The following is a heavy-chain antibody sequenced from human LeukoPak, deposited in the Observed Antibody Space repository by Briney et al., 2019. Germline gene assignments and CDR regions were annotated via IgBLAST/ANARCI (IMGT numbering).Heavy chain of an antibody. CDR3: ASHMIVVVIRGPPGY. CDR2: ISGIGGSP. D-gene: IGHD3-22*01. V-gene: IGHV3-23*01. J-gene: IGHJ4*02. Sequence: GGSLRLSCAASGFTFSSYAMSWVRQAPGKGLEWVSAISGIGGSPYSADSVKGRFTIPRDNSTNTLYLQMNSMRAEDTAVYYCASHMIVVVIRGPPGYCGQGTLPTVS. CDR1: GFTFSSYA.